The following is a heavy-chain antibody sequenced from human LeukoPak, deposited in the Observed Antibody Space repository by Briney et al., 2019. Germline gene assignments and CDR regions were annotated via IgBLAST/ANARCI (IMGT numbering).Heavy chain of an antibody. CDR1: GGSISSGGYY. V-gene: IGHV4-61*08. Sequence: PSETLSLTCTVSGGSISSGGYYWSWIRQPPGKGLEWIGYIYYSGSTNYNPSLKSRVTISVDTSKNQFSLKLSSVTAADTAVYYCARGMAPYAFDIWGQGTMVTVSS. CDR3: ARGMAPYAFDI. J-gene: IGHJ3*02. D-gene: IGHD2-8*01. CDR2: IYYSGST.